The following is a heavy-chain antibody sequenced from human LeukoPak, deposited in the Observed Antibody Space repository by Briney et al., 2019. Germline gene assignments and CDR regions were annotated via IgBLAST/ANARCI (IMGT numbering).Heavy chain of an antibody. CDR1: GFTFSSYA. Sequence: PGGSLRLSCAASGFTFSSYAMHWVRQAPGKGLEWVAVISYDGSNKYYADSVKGRFTISRDNSKNTLYLQMNSLRAEDTAVYYCARDQRNGGWYRDLDYWGQGTLVTVSS. CDR2: ISYDGSNK. D-gene: IGHD6-19*01. CDR3: ARDQRNGGWYRDLDY. J-gene: IGHJ4*02. V-gene: IGHV3-30-3*01.